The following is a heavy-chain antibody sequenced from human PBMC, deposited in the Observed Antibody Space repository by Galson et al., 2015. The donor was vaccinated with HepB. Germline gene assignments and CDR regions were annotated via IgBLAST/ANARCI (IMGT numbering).Heavy chain of an antibody. CDR1: GVTVPSYS. Sequence: SLRLSCAASGVTVPSYSMNWVRKAPGKGLEWLAYISAGSTTIYYADSGKGRFTISRDNAKNFLYLHMNSLRGEDTAVYYCARNPSSYDYYNMDVWGHGTTVTVSS. CDR2: ISAGSTTI. V-gene: IGHV3-48*01. J-gene: IGHJ6*02. CDR3: ARNPSSYDYYNMDV.